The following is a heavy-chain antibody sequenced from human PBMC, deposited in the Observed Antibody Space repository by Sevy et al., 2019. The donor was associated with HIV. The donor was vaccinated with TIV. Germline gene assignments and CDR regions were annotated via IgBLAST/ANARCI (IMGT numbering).Heavy chain of an antibody. V-gene: IGHV4-59*01. Sequence: SETLSLTCTVSGDSIGTYYWTWIRQPPGKGLERIGYIYYSVSTKYNPSLKSRVTISVDTSKNQFSLKLSSVTAADTAVYYCARAGSSSPPTYFFDYWGHGTLVTVSS. D-gene: IGHD6-6*01. J-gene: IGHJ4*01. CDR2: IYYSVST. CDR3: ARAGSSSPPTYFFDY. CDR1: GDSIGTYY.